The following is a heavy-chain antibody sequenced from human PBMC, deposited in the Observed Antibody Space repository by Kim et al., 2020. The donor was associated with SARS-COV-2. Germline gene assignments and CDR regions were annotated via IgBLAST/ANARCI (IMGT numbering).Heavy chain of an antibody. Sequence: GGSLRLSCAASGFIFSSYSMNWVRQAPGKGLEWVSTVSSSSYIYYADSVKGRFTISRDNAKNSLYLQMNSLRAEDTAVYYCARDLTTPFDYWGQGTLVTVSS. J-gene: IGHJ4*02. CDR1: GFIFSSYS. CDR3: ARDLTTPFDY. V-gene: IGHV3-21*01. D-gene: IGHD3-22*01. CDR2: VSSSSYI.